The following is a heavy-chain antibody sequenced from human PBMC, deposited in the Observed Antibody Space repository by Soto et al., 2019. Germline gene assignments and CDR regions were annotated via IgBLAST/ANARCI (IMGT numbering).Heavy chain of an antibody. CDR2: IYYSGST. CDR3: ARSYYDFWSGYWKFDY. V-gene: IGHV4-59*01. J-gene: IGHJ4*02. CDR1: GGSISSYY. D-gene: IGHD3-3*01. Sequence: SETLSLTCTVSGGSISSYYWSWIRQPPGKGLEWIGYIYYSGSTNYNPSLKSRVTISVDTSKNQFSLKLSSVTAADTAVYYCARSYYDFWSGYWKFDYWGQGTLLTVSS.